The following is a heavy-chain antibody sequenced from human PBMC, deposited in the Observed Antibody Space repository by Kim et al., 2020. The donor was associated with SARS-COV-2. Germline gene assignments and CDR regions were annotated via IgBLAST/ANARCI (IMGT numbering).Heavy chain of an antibody. CDR2: VSWDGGTT. CDR3: AKDRSYGSGSNHRGMDV. J-gene: IGHJ6*02. Sequence: GGSLRLSCAASGFTFDDYAMHWVRQAPGKGLEWVSLVSWDGGTTYYADSVKGRFTISRDNSKNSLYLQMNSLRAEDTALYYCAKDRSYGSGSNHRGMDVWGQGTTVTVSS. D-gene: IGHD3-10*01. V-gene: IGHV3-43D*03. CDR1: GFTFDDYA.